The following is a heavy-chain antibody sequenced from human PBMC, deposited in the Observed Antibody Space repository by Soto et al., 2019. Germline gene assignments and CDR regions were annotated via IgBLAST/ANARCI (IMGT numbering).Heavy chain of an antibody. D-gene: IGHD6-13*01. J-gene: IGHJ4*02. CDR2: ISAYNGNT. V-gene: IGHV1-18*01. CDR1: GYTFTSYG. Sequence: PGASVKVSCKASGYTFTSYGISWVRQAPGQGLEWMGWISAYNGNTNYAQKLQGRVTMTTDTSTSTAYMELRSLRSDDTAVYYCARASTDEQLPPCDYWGQGTLVTVSS. CDR3: ARASTDEQLPPCDY.